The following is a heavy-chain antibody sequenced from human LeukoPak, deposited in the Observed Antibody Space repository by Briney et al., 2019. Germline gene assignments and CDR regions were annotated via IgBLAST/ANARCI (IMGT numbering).Heavy chain of an antibody. CDR2: IYYSGST. D-gene: IGHD5-12*01. V-gene: IGHV4-39*01. CDR1: GGSISSSSYY. Sequence: SETLSLTCTVSGGSISSSSYYWGWIRQPPGKGLEWIGSIYYSGSTYYNPSLKSRVTISVDTSKNQFSLKLSSVTAADTAVYYCARGGGYASPIGYWGQGALITVSS. J-gene: IGHJ4*02. CDR3: ARGGGYASPIGY.